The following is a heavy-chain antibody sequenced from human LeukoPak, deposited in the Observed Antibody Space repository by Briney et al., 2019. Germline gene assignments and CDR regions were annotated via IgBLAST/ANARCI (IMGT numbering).Heavy chain of an antibody. CDR2: IYYSGST. J-gene: IGHJ6*02. V-gene: IGHV4-30-4*01. Sequence: SETLSLTCTVSGGSISSGDYSWSWIRQPPGKGLEWIGYIYYSGSTYYNPSLKSRVTISVDTSKNQFSLKLSSVTAADTAVYYCARDWKPDYYYGMDVWGQGTTVTVSS. D-gene: IGHD1-1*01. CDR1: GGSISSGDYS. CDR3: ARDWKPDYYYGMDV.